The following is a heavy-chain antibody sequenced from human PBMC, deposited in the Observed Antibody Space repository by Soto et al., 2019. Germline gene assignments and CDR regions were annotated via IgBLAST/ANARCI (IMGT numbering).Heavy chain of an antibody. CDR3: AKGFGVVVAATHNY. CDR2: ISGSGGST. V-gene: IGHV3-23*01. Sequence: GGSLRLSCAASGFTFSSYAMSWVRQAPGKGLEWVSAISGSGGSTYYADSVKGRFTISRDNSKNTLYLQMNSLRAEDTAVYYCAKGFGVVVAATHNYWGQGTLVTVSS. CDR1: GFTFSSYA. J-gene: IGHJ4*02. D-gene: IGHD2-15*01.